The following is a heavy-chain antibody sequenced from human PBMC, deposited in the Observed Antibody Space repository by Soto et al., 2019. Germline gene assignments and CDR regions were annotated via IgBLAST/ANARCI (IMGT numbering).Heavy chain of an antibody. Sequence: QVQLQESGPGLVKPSGTLSLTCAVSGGSISSSNWWSWVRQPPGKGLEWIGEIYHSGSTNYNPSLKSLVTISVAKSKNRFSLKLRSVTAADTAVYYCASVSGSYYYGMDVWGQGITVTVSS. J-gene: IGHJ6*02. D-gene: IGHD1-26*01. CDR3: ASVSGSYYYGMDV. CDR2: IYHSGST. CDR1: GGSISSSNW. V-gene: IGHV4-4*02.